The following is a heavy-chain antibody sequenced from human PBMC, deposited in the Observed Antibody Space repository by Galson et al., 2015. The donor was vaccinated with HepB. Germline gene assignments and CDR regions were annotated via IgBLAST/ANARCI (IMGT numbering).Heavy chain of an antibody. CDR2: IYYSGGT. J-gene: IGHJ2*01. D-gene: IGHD1-26*01. Sequence: ETLFPTCTASGGSISNYYWSWIRQPPGKGLGWIGYIYYSGGTNYNPSLKSRVTISVDTSKNQFSLKLSSVTAADTAVYYCARVHGSYFVEYFDLWGRGTLVTVSS. CDR1: GGSISNYY. V-gene: IGHV4-59*01. CDR3: ARVHGSYFVEYFDL.